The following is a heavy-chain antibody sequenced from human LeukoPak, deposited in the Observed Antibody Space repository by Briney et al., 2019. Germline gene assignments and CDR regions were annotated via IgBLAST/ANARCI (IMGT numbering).Heavy chain of an antibody. CDR2: IHYSGSA. CDR3: ARHSDGGAKLRLDY. J-gene: IGHJ4*02. D-gene: IGHD2-8*02. V-gene: IGHV4-59*08. CDR1: GASISGYF. Sequence: SETLSLTCTVSGASISGYFWSWIRQPPGKGPGWIGFIHYSGSANYNPSLESRLTTSADTSKNQFSLKLSSVVAADTAVYYCARHSDGGAKLRLDYWGRGTLVTVSS.